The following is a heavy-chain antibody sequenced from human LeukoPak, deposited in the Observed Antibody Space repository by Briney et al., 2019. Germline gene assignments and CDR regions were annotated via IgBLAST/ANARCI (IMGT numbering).Heavy chain of an antibody. V-gene: IGHV3-20*04. J-gene: IGHJ6*03. CDR2: INWNGGST. CDR1: GFTFDDYG. CDR3: ARGGSSSWSAYYYYMDV. Sequence: PGGSLRLSCAASGFTFDDYGMSWVRQVPGKGLEWVSGINWNGGSTGYADSVKGRFTISRDNAKNSLYLQMNSLRAEDTALYYCARGGSSSWSAYYYYMDVWGKGTTVTVS. D-gene: IGHD6-13*01.